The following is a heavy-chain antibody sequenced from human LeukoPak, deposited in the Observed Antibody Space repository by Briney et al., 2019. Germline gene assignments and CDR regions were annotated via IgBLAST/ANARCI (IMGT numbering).Heavy chain of an antibody. CDR2: INPNSGGT. CDR1: GYTFTGYY. D-gene: IGHD2-2*01. CDR3: ARGFFPDIVVVPAAICYYMDV. J-gene: IGHJ6*03. V-gene: IGHV1-2*02. Sequence: ASVNVSCKASGYTFTGYYMHWVRQAPGQGLEWMGWINPNSGGTNYAQKFQGRVTMTRDTSISTAYMELSRLRSDDTAVYYCARGFFPDIVVVPAAICYYMDVWGKGTTVTVSS.